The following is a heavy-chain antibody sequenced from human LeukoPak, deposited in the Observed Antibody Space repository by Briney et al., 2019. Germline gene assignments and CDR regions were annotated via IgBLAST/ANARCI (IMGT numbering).Heavy chain of an antibody. D-gene: IGHD6-19*01. CDR2: ISAYNGNT. V-gene: IGHV1-18*01. CDR3: ARGTYSSGWYTLKYYYYYMDV. CDR1: GYTFTSYG. J-gene: IGHJ6*03. Sequence: ASVKVSCKASGYTFTSYGISWVRQAPGQGLEWMGWISAYNGNTNYAQKLQGRATMTTDTSTSTAYMELRSLRSDDTAVYYCARGTYSSGWYTLKYYYYYMDVWGKGTTVTVSS.